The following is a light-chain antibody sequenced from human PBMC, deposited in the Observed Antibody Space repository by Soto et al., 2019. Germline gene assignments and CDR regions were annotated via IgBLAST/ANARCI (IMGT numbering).Light chain of an antibody. CDR2: EVS. V-gene: IGLV2-14*01. CDR1: SSDVGGY. J-gene: IGLJ3*02. Sequence: QSALTQPASVSGSPGQSITISCTGTSSDVGGYVSWYQQHPGKAPKLMIYEVSNRPSGVSNRFFGSKSGNTASLTISGLQAEDEADYYCSSYTSTSPRVFGGGTKLTVL. CDR3: SSYTSTSPRV.